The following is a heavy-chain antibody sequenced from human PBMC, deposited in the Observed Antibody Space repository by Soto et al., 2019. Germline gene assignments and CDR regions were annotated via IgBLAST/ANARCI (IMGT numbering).Heavy chain of an antibody. CDR2: INTDGSNT. CDR1: GLTFSRYW. J-gene: IGHJ5*02. CDR3: AREFCSGGNCYTYYFDP. D-gene: IGHD2-15*01. V-gene: IGHV3-74*01. Sequence: GGSLRLSCAASGLTFSRYWMRWVRHAPGKGLVWVSHINTDGSNTNYADSVKGRFTISRDNAKSTLFLQMNSLRDEDTAVYYCAREFCSGGNCYTYYFDPWGQGIPVTVSS.